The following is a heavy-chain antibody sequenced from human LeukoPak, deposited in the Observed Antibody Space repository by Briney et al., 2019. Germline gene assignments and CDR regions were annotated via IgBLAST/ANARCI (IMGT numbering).Heavy chain of an antibody. CDR2: INHSGST. Sequence: SETLSLTCAVYGGAFSGYYWSWIRQPPGKGLEWIGEINHSGSTNYNPSLKSRVTISVDTSKNQFSLKLSSVTAADTAVYYCARDRGTIFPYYFDYWGQGTLVTVSS. CDR1: GGAFSGYY. CDR3: ARDRGTIFPYYFDY. D-gene: IGHD3-9*01. V-gene: IGHV4-34*01. J-gene: IGHJ4*02.